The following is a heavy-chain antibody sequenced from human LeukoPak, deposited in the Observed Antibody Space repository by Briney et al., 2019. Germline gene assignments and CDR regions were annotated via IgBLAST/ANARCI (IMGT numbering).Heavy chain of an antibody. CDR3: AREPKWELPPDY. V-gene: IGHV1-69*13. CDR1: GGTFSSYA. J-gene: IGHJ4*02. D-gene: IGHD1-26*01. CDR2: IIPIFGTA. Sequence: GASVKVSCKASGGTFSSYAISWVRQAPGQGLEWMGRIIPIFGTANYAQKFQDRVTITPDESTSTAYMELSSLRSEDTAVYYCAREPKWELPPDYWGQGTLVTVSS.